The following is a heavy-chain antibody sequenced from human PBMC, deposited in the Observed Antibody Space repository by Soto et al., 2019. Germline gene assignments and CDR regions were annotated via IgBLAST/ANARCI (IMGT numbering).Heavy chain of an antibody. CDR3: ARDRQYGAGFIDV. V-gene: IGHV3-30*09. CDR2: ISSDGSDK. D-gene: IGHD3-10*01. CDR1: GFTFSSYA. Sequence: GGSLRLSCAASGFTFSSYAMHWVRQAPGKGLGWVAVISSDGSDKYYADSVKGRFAISRDNSKNTLYVQLNRMRAEDTALYYCARDRQYGAGFIDVWGQGTTVTVSS. J-gene: IGHJ6*02.